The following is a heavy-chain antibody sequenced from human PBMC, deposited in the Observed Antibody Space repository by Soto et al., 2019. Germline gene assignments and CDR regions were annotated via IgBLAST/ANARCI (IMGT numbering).Heavy chain of an antibody. V-gene: IGHV4-59*08. J-gene: IGHJ4*02. D-gene: IGHD3-10*01. CDR1: GGSISSYY. CDR3: ASSPLLYGSGSYYKL. Sequence: SETLSLTCTVSGGSISSYYWSWIRQPPGKGLEWIGYIYYSGSTNYNPSLKSRVTISVDTSKNQFSLKLSSVTAADTAVYYCASSPLLYGSGSYYKLWGQGTLVTVSS. CDR2: IYYSGST.